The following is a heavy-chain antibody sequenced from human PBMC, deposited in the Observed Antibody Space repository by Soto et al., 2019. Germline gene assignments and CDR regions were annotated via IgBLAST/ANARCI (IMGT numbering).Heavy chain of an antibody. D-gene: IGHD3-3*01. Sequence: SETLSLTCTVSGGSISSYYWSWLRQPPGKGLEWVGYIYYSGSTNYNPSLKSRVTISVDTSKNQFSVKLSTVTAADTAVYCCARSGMYYYDCGSGYEGPSGYYYGMDVWGQGTTVTVSS. CDR3: ARSGMYYYDCGSGYEGPSGYYYGMDV. V-gene: IGHV4-59*01. CDR2: IYYSGST. CDR1: GGSISSYY. J-gene: IGHJ6*02.